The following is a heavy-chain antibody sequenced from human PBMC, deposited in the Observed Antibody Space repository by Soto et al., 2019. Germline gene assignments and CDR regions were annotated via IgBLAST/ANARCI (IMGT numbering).Heavy chain of an antibody. CDR2: ISGSGGST. V-gene: IGHV3-23*01. D-gene: IGHD3-10*01. CDR3: ASAAYYYGSGSYWGDAFDI. J-gene: IGHJ3*02. CDR1: GFTFSSYA. Sequence: LRLSCAASGFTFSSYAMSWVRQAPGKGLEWVSAISGSGGSTYYADSVKGRFTISRDNSKNTLYLQMNSLRAEDTAVYYCASAAYYYGSGSYWGDAFDIWGQGTMVTVSS.